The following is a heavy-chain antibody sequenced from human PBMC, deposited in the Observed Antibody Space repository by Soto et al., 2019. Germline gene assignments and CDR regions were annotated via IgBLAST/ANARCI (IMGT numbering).Heavy chain of an antibody. Sequence: QGQLVQSGPEVKKPGASVKVSCKASGYTFTRYGISWVRQAPGQGLEWMGWISGYNGDTNYAQKVQGRVTMTIDTSTSTAYMELRSLTSDGTATYYCAKNGQLPSYYYGMDVWGQGTTVTVSS. CDR3: AKNGQLPSYYYGMDV. CDR1: GYTFTRYG. D-gene: IGHD1-1*01. V-gene: IGHV1-18*01. J-gene: IGHJ6*02. CDR2: ISGYNGDT.